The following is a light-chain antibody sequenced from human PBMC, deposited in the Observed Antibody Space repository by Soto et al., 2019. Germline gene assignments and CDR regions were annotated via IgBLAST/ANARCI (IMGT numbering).Light chain of an antibody. CDR2: DVS. CDR3: CSYAGSVV. V-gene: IGLV2-11*01. Sequence: QSVLTQPRSVSGSPGQSVTISCTGTSSDVGGYNYVSWYQQHPGKAPQLIIYDVSKRPSGVPDRFSGSKSGNTASLTISGLQAEDEADYYCCSYAGSVVFGGGTKVTVL. J-gene: IGLJ2*01. CDR1: SSDVGGYNY.